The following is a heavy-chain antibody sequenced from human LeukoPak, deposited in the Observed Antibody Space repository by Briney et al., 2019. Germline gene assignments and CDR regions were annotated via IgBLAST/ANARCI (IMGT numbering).Heavy chain of an antibody. D-gene: IGHD3-3*01. CDR1: GCTVTSTSW. V-gene: IGHV4-4*02. CDR2: VHLDGRT. Sequence: SETLSLTCAVYGCTVTSTSWWTWVRQPPGKGLEWIGEVHLDGRTNYNPSLKSRLIMSVDLPENHISLKLTSVTAADTAVYYCAREGGFYRPLDYSGQGTLVTVSS. J-gene: IGHJ4*02. CDR3: AREGGFYRPLDY.